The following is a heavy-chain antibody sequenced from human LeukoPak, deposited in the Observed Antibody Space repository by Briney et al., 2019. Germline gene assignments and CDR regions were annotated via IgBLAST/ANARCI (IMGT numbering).Heavy chain of an antibody. V-gene: IGHV3-23*01. CDR2: ISGSGGST. Sequence: GGSLRLSCAASGFTFSSYAMSGVRQAPGKGREGVSAISGSGGSTYYAHSVKGRFTISRDNAKNTLYLQMNSLRAEDTAVYYCAKDERTMIVSYFDYWGQGTLVTVSS. CDR3: AKDERTMIVSYFDY. CDR1: GFTFSSYA. J-gene: IGHJ4*02. D-gene: IGHD3-22*01.